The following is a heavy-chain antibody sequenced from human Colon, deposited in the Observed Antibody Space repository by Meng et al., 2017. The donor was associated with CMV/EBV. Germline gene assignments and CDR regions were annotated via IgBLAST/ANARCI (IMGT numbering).Heavy chain of an antibody. Sequence: GHRVKAGAEGARPVASVKVSCKASGYTFTGFYIQWVRQAPGQGLEWMGWINPKSGDTIYEQKFQGRGTMTRDTSISTVYMDLNSLRSDDTAVYFCARDLWSGSSDYFDYWGQGTLVTVSS. CDR3: ARDLWSGSSDYFDY. D-gene: IGHD3-3*01. CDR1: GYTFTGFY. CDR2: INPKSGDT. V-gene: IGHV1-2*02. J-gene: IGHJ4*02.